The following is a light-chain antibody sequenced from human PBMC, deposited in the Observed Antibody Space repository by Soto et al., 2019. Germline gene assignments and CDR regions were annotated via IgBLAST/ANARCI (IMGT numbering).Light chain of an antibody. CDR2: EVS. Sequence: QSVLTQPPSASGSPGQSVTISCTGTSSDVGGYNYVSWYQQHPGKAPKLMIYEVSKRPSGVPDRFSGSKSGNTASLTVSGLQAEDEADYYCSSYAGSNNFVVFGGGT. CDR3: SSYAGSNNFVV. V-gene: IGLV2-8*01. CDR1: SSDVGGYNY. J-gene: IGLJ2*01.